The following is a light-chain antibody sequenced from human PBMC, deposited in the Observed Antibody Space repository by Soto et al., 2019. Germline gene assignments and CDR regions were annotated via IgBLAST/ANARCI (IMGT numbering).Light chain of an antibody. J-gene: IGKJ4*01. CDR3: QQADNFPLT. V-gene: IGKV1-12*01. Sequence: DIQMTQSPSSVSASVGDRVTITCRASQGISRWLAWYQQKPGKAPNLLIYAASSLQSGVPSRFSGSGYGTDFTLTISSLQPEDFATYYCQQADNFPLTFGGGTKVESK. CDR2: AAS. CDR1: QGISRW.